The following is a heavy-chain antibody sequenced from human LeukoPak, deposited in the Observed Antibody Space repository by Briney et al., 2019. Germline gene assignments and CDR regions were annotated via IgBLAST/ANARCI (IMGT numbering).Heavy chain of an antibody. CDR1: GGSISNSNYY. CDR3: ARHRTPTVTYFDY. D-gene: IGHD4-17*01. J-gene: IGHJ4*02. Sequence: SETLSLTCTVSGGSISNSNYYWGWIRQPPGKGLEWIGYMYYSGSTTYNPSLKSRVTISVDTSKNQFSLKLSSVTAANMAIYYCARHRTPTVTYFDYWGQGTLATVSS. CDR2: MYYSGST. V-gene: IGHV4-61*05.